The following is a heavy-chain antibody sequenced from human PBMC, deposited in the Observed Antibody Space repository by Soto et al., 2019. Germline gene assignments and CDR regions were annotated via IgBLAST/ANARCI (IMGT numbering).Heavy chain of an antibody. CDR2: IKSKSEGETR. Sequence: EVHVVESGGDLVRPGGSLTLSCATSRFMFSSAWMSWVRQAPGRGLEWVARIKSKSEGETRDYAAPVKGRLDISRDDSKKMVYLQMNSLKAEDTGLYYCVEGWNDFWGQGTLVTVPS. D-gene: IGHD1-1*01. V-gene: IGHV3-15*01. J-gene: IGHJ4*02. CDR1: RFMFSSAW. CDR3: VEGWNDF.